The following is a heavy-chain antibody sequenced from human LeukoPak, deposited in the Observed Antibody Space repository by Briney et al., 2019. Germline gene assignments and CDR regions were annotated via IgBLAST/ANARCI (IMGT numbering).Heavy chain of an antibody. CDR3: ARDLGGPFDY. D-gene: IGHD3-10*01. CDR1: GFTFSSYW. Sequence: GGSLRLSCAASGFTFSSYWMHWVRQAPGKGLVWVSHINLDGTTTRYADSEKGRFTISRDNAQNTLYLQMHSLRAEDTSVYYCARDLGGPFDYWGQGILVTVSS. V-gene: IGHV3-74*01. CDR2: INLDGTTT. J-gene: IGHJ4*02.